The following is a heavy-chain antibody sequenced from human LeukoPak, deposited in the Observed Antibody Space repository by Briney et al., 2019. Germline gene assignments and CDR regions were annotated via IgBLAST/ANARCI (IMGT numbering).Heavy chain of an antibody. V-gene: IGHV4-39*01. D-gene: IGHD3-16*01. Sequence: SETLSLTCDVSGDSITTEYYWWGWLRQPPGEGLEWIAIIFYTGKIHDNPSLRNRISMSVDTSKDQFSLRLSAVTAADTAVYHCERQLGVGVWALDRWGQGTLVTVSS. J-gene: IGHJ4*02. CDR1: GDSITTEYYW. CDR2: IFYTGKI. CDR3: ERQLGVGVWALDR.